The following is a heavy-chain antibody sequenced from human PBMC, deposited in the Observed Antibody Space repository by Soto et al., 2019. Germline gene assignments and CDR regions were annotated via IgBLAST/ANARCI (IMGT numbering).Heavy chain of an antibody. D-gene: IGHD3-10*02. CDR2: ISYDGNNK. V-gene: IGHV3-30-3*01. CDR1: GFTFSSYA. Sequence: GGSLRLSCAASGFTFSSYAMSWVRQAPGKGLAWVAVISYDGNNKHFAESVKGRFSISRDDSKNTVYLEMNNLRGDDSAVYYCARDHGMFLSYYYYGMDVWGQGTTVTVSS. J-gene: IGHJ6*02. CDR3: ARDHGMFLSYYYYGMDV.